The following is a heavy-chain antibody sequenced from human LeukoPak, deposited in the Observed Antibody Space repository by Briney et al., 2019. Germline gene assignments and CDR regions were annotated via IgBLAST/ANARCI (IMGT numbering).Heavy chain of an antibody. CDR2: IYYSGST. CDR1: GGSISSSSYY. V-gene: IGHV4-39*07. D-gene: IGHD5-24*01. CDR3: AREAERWLQFGDAFDI. J-gene: IGHJ3*02. Sequence: RPSETLSLTCTVSGGSISSSSYYWGWIRQPPGKGLEWIGSIYYSGSTYYNPSLKSRVTISVDTSKNQFSLKLSSVTAADTAVYYCAREAERWLQFGDAFDIWGQGTMVTVSS.